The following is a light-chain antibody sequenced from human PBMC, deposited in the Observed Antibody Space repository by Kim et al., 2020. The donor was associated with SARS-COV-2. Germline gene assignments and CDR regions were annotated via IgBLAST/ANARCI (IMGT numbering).Light chain of an antibody. V-gene: IGLV2-8*01. Sequence: GPSVTISCTGTSSDVGRYNYVSWYQQSPGKAPKLMIYDVKKRPSGVPDRFSGSKSGNTASLTVSGLQAEDEADYYCSSYAGSNNVLFGGGTQLTVL. CDR1: SSDVGRYNY. J-gene: IGLJ2*01. CDR3: SSYAGSNNVL. CDR2: DVK.